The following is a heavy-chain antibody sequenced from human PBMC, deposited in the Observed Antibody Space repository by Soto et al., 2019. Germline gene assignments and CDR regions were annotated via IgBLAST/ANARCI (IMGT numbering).Heavy chain of an antibody. CDR1: GFTFSTYG. V-gene: IGHV3-30*02. J-gene: IGHJ6*02. CDR2: MYFDGTNE. CDR3: AKGGRIYYDYVWGSYRHASLASQYGMDV. Sequence: PGGSLRLSCAASGFTFSTYGIHWVRQSPGKGLEWVAVMYFDGTNEYYADSVRGRFTISRDNSKNTLYLQMNSLRAEDTAVYYCAKGGRIYYDYVWGSYRHASLASQYGMDVWGQGTTVTVSS. D-gene: IGHD3-16*02.